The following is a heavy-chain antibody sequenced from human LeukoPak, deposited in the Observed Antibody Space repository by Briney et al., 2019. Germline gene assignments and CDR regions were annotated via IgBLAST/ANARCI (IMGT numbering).Heavy chain of an antibody. J-gene: IGHJ4*02. CDR1: GFTFGTYA. D-gene: IGHD1-14*01. Sequence: GGSLRLSCAASGFTFGTYAMSWVRQGPGKGLEEVSAISGIGTYTYYADSVKGRFTISRDNSKNTLYLQMNSLRADDTAVYYCAKDRTGNEPYYFDFWGQGTLVTASS. CDR3: AKDRTGNEPYYFDF. V-gene: IGHV3-23*01. CDR2: ISGIGTYT.